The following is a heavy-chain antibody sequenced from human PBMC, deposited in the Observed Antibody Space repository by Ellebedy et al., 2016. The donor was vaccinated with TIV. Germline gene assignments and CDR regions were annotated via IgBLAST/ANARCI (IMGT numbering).Heavy chain of an antibody. CDR1: GFTFSSYE. J-gene: IGHJ4*02. CDR3: ARDRSSGWNYYFDY. V-gene: IGHV3-48*03. D-gene: IGHD6-19*01. CDR2: ISSSGSTI. Sequence: GGSLRLSCAASGFTFSSYEMNWVRQAPGKGLEWVSYISSSGSTIYYADSVKGRFTISRDDAKNSLYLQMNSLRGEDTAVYYCARDRSSGWNYYFDYWGQGTLVTVSS.